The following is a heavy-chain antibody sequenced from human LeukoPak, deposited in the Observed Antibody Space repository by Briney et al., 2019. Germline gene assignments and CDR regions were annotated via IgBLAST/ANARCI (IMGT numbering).Heavy chain of an antibody. CDR3: ARDRGRLLDY. V-gene: IGHV3-30*04. CDR1: GFTFSSYA. J-gene: IGHJ4*02. CDR2: ISYDGSNK. D-gene: IGHD2-15*01. Sequence: GRSLRLSCASSGFTFSSYAMHGVRQARGRGLEGVGVISYDGSNKYYADSVKGRFTISRDNSKNTLYLQMNSLRAEDTAVYYCARDRGRLLDYWGQGTLVTVSS.